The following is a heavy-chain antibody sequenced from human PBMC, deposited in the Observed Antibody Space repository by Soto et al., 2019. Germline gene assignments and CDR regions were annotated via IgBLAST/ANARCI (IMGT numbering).Heavy chain of an antibody. CDR3: ARDSRALLWFGELYPYGMDV. D-gene: IGHD3-10*01. CDR2: INPSGGST. Sequence: ASVKVSCKASGYTFTSYYMHWVRQAPGQGLEWMGIINPSGGSTTYAQKFQGRATMTRDTSTSTVYMELSSLRSEDTAVYYCARDSRALLWFGELYPYGMDVWGQGTTVTVSS. CDR1: GYTFTSYY. V-gene: IGHV1-46*01. J-gene: IGHJ6*02.